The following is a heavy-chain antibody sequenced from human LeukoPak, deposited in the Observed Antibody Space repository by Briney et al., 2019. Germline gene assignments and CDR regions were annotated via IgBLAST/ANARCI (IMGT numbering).Heavy chain of an antibody. V-gene: IGHV3-33*01. J-gene: IGHJ4*02. CDR2: IWYDGSNK. D-gene: IGHD2-15*01. Sequence: GGSLRLSCAASGFTFSSYGMHGVRQAPGKGLEWVAGIWYDGSNKYYADSVKGRFTISRDNSKNTLYLQMNSPRAEDTAVYYCARDSDIVVVVAALDSWGQGTLVTVSS. CDR3: ARDSDIVVVVAALDS. CDR1: GFTFSSYG.